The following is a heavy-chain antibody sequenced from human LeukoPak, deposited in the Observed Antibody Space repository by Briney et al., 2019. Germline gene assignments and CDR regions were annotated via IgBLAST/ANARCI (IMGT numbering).Heavy chain of an antibody. CDR2: INPNSGGT. V-gene: IGHV1-2*02. D-gene: IGHD6-19*01. J-gene: IGHJ4*02. CDR1: GYTFTGYY. Sequence: ASVKVSCKASGYTFTGYYMHWVRQAPGQGLEWMGWINPNSGGTNYAQKFQGRVTMTGDTSISTAYMELSRLRSDDTAVYYCAKTLYSSGWLRNYFDYWGQGTLVTVSS. CDR3: AKTLYSSGWLRNYFDY.